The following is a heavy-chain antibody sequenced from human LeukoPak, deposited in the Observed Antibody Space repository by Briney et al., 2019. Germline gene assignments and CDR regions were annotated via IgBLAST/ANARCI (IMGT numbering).Heavy chain of an antibody. CDR2: ITGSGGTT. CDR3: AKGPFGLWFGESQFDY. J-gene: IGHJ4*02. CDR1: GFTFSSYA. Sequence: QPGGSLRLSCAASGFTFSSYAMSWVRQAPGKGLEWVSSITGSGGTTYYADSVKGRFTISRDNSKNTLYLQMNSLRAEDTAVYYCAKGPFGLWFGESQFDYWGQGTLVTVSS. D-gene: IGHD3-10*01. V-gene: IGHV3-23*01.